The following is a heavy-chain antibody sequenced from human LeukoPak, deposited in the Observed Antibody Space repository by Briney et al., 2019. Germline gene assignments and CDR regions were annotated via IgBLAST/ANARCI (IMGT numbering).Heavy chain of an antibody. Sequence: WASVKVSCKASGGTFSSYAISWVRQAPGQGIEWMGGIIPIFGTATSAQNFQGRVTITADESTSTAYMELSRLRSEDTAVYYCARETDSSDYPDAFDIWGQGTMVTVSS. CDR1: GGTFSSYA. D-gene: IGHD3-22*01. CDR3: ARETDSSDYPDAFDI. J-gene: IGHJ3*02. V-gene: IGHV1-69*13. CDR2: IIPIFGTA.